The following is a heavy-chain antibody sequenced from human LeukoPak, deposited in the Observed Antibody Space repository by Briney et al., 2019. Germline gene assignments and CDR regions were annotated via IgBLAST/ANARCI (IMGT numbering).Heavy chain of an antibody. CDR3: ARDGCSSTSCYFDY. V-gene: IGHV4-39*02. CDR1: GGSISSSSYY. D-gene: IGHD2-2*01. CDR2: IYYSGST. J-gene: IGHJ4*02. Sequence: SETLSLTCTVSGGSISSSSYYWGWIRQPPGKGLEWVGSIYYSGSTYYNPSLKSRVTISVDTSKNQFSLKLSSVTAADTAVYYCARDGCSSTSCYFDYWGQGTLVTVSS.